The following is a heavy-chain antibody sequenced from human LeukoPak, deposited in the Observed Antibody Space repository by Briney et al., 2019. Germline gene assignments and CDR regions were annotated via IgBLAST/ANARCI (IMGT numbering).Heavy chain of an antibody. J-gene: IGHJ4*02. D-gene: IGHD3-3*01. V-gene: IGHV4-59*01. Sequence: SETLSLTCTVSGGSISSYYWSWIRQPPGKGLEWIGDIYYSGSTNYNPSLKSRVTISVDTSKNQFSLKLSSVTAADTAVYYCARLPKIYDFWSGYYTNYYFDYWGQGTLVTVSS. CDR2: IYYSGST. CDR3: ARLPKIYDFWSGYYTNYYFDY. CDR1: GGSISSYY.